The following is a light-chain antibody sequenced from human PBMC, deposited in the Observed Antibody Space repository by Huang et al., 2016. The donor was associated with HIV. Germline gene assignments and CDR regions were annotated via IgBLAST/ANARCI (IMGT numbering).Light chain of an antibody. CDR1: QTILYSSKNKNY. CDR2: LES. CDR3: QQYFETPLT. J-gene: IGKJ4*01. Sequence: DIVMTQSPDSLAVSLCGRATVNCKSSQTILYSSKNKNYLAWYQQKPGQPPKLLSYLESTRESGVPDRFSGSGSGTDFTLTISSLQAEDVAVYYCQQYFETPLTFGGGTKVEIK. V-gene: IGKV4-1*01.